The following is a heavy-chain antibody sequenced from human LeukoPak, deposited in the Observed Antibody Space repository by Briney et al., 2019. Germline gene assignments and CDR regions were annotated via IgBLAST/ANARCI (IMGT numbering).Heavy chain of an antibody. CDR3: ASLPAAPTEGYYYYYMDV. V-gene: IGHV3-23*01. CDR1: GFTFSSYA. Sequence: PGGSLRLSCAASGFTFSSYAMGWVRQAPGKGLEWVSAISGSGGSTYYADSVKGRFTISRDNSKNTLYLQMNSLRAEDTAVYYCASLPAAPTEGYYYYYMDVWGKGTTVTVSS. CDR2: ISGSGGST. J-gene: IGHJ6*03. D-gene: IGHD2-2*01.